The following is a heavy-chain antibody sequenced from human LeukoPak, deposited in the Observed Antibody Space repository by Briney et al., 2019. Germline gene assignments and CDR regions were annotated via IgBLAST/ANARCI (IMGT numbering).Heavy chain of an antibody. CDR3: ARRGFVIRSLLLVGFHKEAYYFDY. CDR1: GFTFTSHA. V-gene: IGHV3-23*01. J-gene: IGHJ4*02. D-gene: IGHD2-21*01. Sequence: GGSLRLSCEVSGFTFTSHAMTWVRQAPGKGLEWVAGLSGSAGGTNYADPVKGRFTISRDNAKNTLYLQMSSLRAEDTAVYFCARRGFVIRSLLLVGFHKEAYYFDYWGQGALVTVSS. CDR2: LSGSAGGT.